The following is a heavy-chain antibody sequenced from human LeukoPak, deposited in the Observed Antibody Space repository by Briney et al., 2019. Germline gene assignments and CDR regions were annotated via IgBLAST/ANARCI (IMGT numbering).Heavy chain of an antibody. Sequence: GASVKVSCKASGYTFTSYYMHWVRQAPGQGLEWMGIINPSAGSTSYAQKFQGRVTMTRDMSTSTVYMELSRLRSDDTAVYYCARGGPVVAATLGAFDIWGQGTMVTVSS. D-gene: IGHD2-15*01. J-gene: IGHJ3*02. CDR1: GYTFTSYY. CDR3: ARGGPVVAATLGAFDI. CDR2: INPSAGST. V-gene: IGHV1-46*01.